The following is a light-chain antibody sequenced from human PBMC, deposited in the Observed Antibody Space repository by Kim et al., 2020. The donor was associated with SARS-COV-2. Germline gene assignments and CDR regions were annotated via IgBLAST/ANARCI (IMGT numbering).Light chain of an antibody. V-gene: IGLV1-44*01. CDR1: SSNIGSNT. Sequence: ELTQPPSASGTPGQRVTISCSGSSSNIGSNTVNWYQQLPGTAPKLLIYSNNQRPSGVPDRFSGSKSDTSASLAISGLQSEDEADYYCAAWDDILNGWVFGGGTQLTVL. J-gene: IGLJ3*02. CDR2: SNN. CDR3: AAWDDILNGWV.